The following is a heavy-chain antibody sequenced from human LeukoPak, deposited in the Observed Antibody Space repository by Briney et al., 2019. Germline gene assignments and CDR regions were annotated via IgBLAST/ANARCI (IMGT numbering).Heavy chain of an antibody. Sequence: GGSLRLSCRASGFTFGDYAMSWVRQAPGKGLEWVGFIRSKTYGGTTNYAASVKGRFTISRDDSKSVAYLQMSSLKTEDTAVYYCTRDQNIPFDYWGQGTLVTVSS. J-gene: IGHJ4*02. D-gene: IGHD2/OR15-2a*01. CDR1: GFTFGDYA. CDR2: IRSKTYGGTT. CDR3: TRDQNIPFDY. V-gene: IGHV3-49*04.